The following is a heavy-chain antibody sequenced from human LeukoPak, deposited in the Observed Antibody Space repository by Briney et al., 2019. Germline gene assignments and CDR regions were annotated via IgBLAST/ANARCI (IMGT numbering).Heavy chain of an antibody. CDR2: ISGSGGST. V-gene: IGHV3-23*01. CDR1: GFTFSSYA. D-gene: IGHD2-2*01. Sequence: GGSLRLSCAASGFTFSSYAMSWVRQAPGKGLEWVSAISGSGGSTYYADSVKGRFTISRDNSKNTLYLQMNSLRAEDTAVYYCAKGGYCSSTSCSSYGMDVWGQGTTVTVSS. J-gene: IGHJ6*02. CDR3: AKGGYCSSTSCSSYGMDV.